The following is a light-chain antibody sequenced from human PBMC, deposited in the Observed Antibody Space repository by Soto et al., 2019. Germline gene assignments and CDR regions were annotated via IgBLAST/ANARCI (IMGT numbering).Light chain of an antibody. CDR1: QGIGND. CDR2: AAS. V-gene: IGKV1-6*01. J-gene: IGKJ4*01. Sequence: AIQMTQSPSSLSVSVRDRVTITCRASQGIGNDVGWYQQKPGKAPKLLIYAASSLQSGVPSRFSGSRSGTDCTLTISSLQPEDFATYYCLQDHNYPLTFGGGTKVEIK. CDR3: LQDHNYPLT.